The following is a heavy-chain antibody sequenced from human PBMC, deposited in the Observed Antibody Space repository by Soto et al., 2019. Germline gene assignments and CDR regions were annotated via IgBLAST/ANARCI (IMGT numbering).Heavy chain of an antibody. CDR1: GGTISSYY. Sequence: PSETLSLTCTVSGGTISSYYWSWIRQPPGKGLEWIGFIYYSGSTNYNPSLKSRVTMSVDTSKNQFALKVSSVTAADTAVYYCARGFTTFDYWGQGTLATVS. D-gene: IGHD3-10*01. V-gene: IGHV4-59*01. CDR2: IYYSGST. CDR3: ARGFTTFDY. J-gene: IGHJ4*02.